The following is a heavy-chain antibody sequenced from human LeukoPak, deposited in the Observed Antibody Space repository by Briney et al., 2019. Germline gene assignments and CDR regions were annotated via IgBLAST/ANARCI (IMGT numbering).Heavy chain of an antibody. Sequence: GASVKVSCKASGYTFTSYYMHWVRQAPGQGLEWMGIINPSGGSTSYAQKFQGRVTMTRDMSTSTVYMELSSLRSEDTAVYYRAREKIVVVPAAIDAFDIWGQGTMVTVSS. D-gene: IGHD2-2*01. J-gene: IGHJ3*02. V-gene: IGHV1-46*01. CDR1: GYTFTSYY. CDR3: AREKIVVVPAAIDAFDI. CDR2: INPSGGST.